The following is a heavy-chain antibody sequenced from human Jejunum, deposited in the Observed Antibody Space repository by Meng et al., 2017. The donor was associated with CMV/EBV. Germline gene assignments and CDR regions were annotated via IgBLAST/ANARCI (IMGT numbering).Heavy chain of an antibody. CDR2: IFHSGAT. J-gene: IGHJ4*02. CDR1: GGSRSGTTW. Sequence: TLSLTCFVSGGSRSGTTWWNWVRQPPGGGLEWIGEIFHSGATNYNPSLKSRVTISIDNSKNQFSLKLTSMTAADTAVYFCGDPPAGYWGQGILVTVSS. CDR3: GDPPAGY. V-gene: IGHV4/OR15-8*02.